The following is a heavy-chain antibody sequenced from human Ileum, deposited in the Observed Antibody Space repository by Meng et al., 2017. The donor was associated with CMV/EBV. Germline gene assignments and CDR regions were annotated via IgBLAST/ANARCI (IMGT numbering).Heavy chain of an antibody. CDR1: GFTFSSYW. D-gene: IGHD2/OR15-2a*01. J-gene: IGHJ6*02. V-gene: IGHV3-7*01. CDR3: ARDLVTYGMDV. CDR2: IKQDGSKK. Sequence: GESLKISCAASGFTFSSYWMSWVRQAPGKGLEWVANIKQDGSKKYYVDSVKGRFTISRDNAKNSLYLQMNSLRAEDTAVYYCARDLVTYGMDVWGQGTTVTVSS.